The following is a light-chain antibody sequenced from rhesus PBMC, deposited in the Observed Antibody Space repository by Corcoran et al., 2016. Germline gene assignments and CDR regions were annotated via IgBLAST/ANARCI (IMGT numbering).Light chain of an antibody. Sequence: DIQMTQSPSSLSASVGDTVTITCRASQSISSWLDWYQQKPGKAPKLLIYKASSLQSGVPSRFSGSGSGTDFTLTISRLQPEDFATYYCLQYSSSPPTFGPGTKLDIK. CDR1: QSISSW. J-gene: IGKJ3*01. CDR3: LQYSSSPPT. CDR2: KAS. V-gene: IGKV1-22*01.